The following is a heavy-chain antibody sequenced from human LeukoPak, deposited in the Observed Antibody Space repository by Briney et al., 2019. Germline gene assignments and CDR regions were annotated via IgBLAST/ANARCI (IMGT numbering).Heavy chain of an antibody. V-gene: IGHV3-30*02. Sequence: GGSLRLSCAASGFTFSSYGMHWVRQAPGKGLEWVAFIRYDGSNKYYADSVKGRFTISRDNSKNTLYLQMNSLRAEDTAVYYCAKNYDSSGYSPNWFDPWGQGTLVTVSS. J-gene: IGHJ5*02. D-gene: IGHD3-22*01. CDR1: GFTFSSYG. CDR2: IRYDGSNK. CDR3: AKNYDSSGYSPNWFDP.